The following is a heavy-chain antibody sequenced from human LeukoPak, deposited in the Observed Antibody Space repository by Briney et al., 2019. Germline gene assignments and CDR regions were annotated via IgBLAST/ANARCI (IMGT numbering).Heavy chain of an antibody. Sequence: SETLSLTCAVYGGSFSGYYWSWIRQPPGKGLEWIGYIYNSGSTNYNPSLKSRVTISVDTSKNQFSLRLTSVTAADTALYYCARDSGYGGNYYWGQGTLVTVSS. CDR3: ARDSGYGGNYY. V-gene: IGHV4-59*01. D-gene: IGHD4-23*01. CDR1: GGSFSGYY. CDR2: IYNSGST. J-gene: IGHJ4*02.